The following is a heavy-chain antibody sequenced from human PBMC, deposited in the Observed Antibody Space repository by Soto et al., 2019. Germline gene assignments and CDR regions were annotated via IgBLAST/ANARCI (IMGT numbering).Heavy chain of an antibody. D-gene: IGHD2-2*01. V-gene: IGHV3-9*01. J-gene: IGHJ4*02. CDR3: EKHTCSTTSCYAGY. CDR1: GFTFDDYA. CDR2: ISWNSGYI. Sequence: DVQLLESGGGLVQPGRSLRLSCAASGFTFDDYAMHWVRQAPGKGLEWVSGISWNSGYIAYADSVKGRFTISRDNAKNSLYLLMNSLRAEDTALYYCEKHTCSTTSCYAGYWGQRTLVTVSS.